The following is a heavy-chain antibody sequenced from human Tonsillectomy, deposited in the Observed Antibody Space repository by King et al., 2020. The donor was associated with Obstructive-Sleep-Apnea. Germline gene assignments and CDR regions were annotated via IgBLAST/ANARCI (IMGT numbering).Heavy chain of an antibody. Sequence: QLQESGPGLVKPSETLSLTCTVSGGSISSYYWSWIRQPPGKGLEWIGYIYYSGSTNYNPSLKSRVTISVDTSKNQCSLKLSSVTAADTAVYYCARAPRIAVDYYGMDVWGQGTTVTVSS. CDR3: ARAPRIAVDYYGMDV. CDR2: IYYSGST. D-gene: IGHD6-19*01. CDR1: GGSISSYY. J-gene: IGHJ6*02. V-gene: IGHV4-59*01.